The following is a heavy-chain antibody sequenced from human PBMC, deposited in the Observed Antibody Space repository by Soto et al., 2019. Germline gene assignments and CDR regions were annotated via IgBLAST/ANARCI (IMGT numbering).Heavy chain of an antibody. D-gene: IGHD2-15*01. CDR3: SGGSGGACHQNYGMDV. CDR1: GFTFSSCT. CDR2: ISPSTSHI. V-gene: IGHV3-21*01. J-gene: IGHJ6*02. Sequence: EVHLVESGGGLVKPGGSLRLSCAVSGFTFSSCTMNWVRQAPGKGLEWVSSISPSTSHIYYADSVKGRFTISRDNAKNSPFLQMNSLRAEDTAVYYCSGGSGGACHQNYGMDVWGQGTTVNVSS.